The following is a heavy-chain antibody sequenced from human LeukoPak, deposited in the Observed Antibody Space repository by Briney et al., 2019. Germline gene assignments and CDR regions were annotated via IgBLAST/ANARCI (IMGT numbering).Heavy chain of an antibody. CDR2: VYYSGSS. CDR3: ARHDSSGYKY. J-gene: IGHJ4*02. V-gene: IGHV4-39*01. Sequence: SETLSLTCTVSGGSISSSGYYWGWIRQPPGKGLEWIGNVYYSGSSNYSPSLKSRVTISVDTSNNHFSLKLSSVTAADTAIYYCARHDSSGYKYWGQGTLVTVSS. CDR1: GGSISSSGYY. D-gene: IGHD3-22*01.